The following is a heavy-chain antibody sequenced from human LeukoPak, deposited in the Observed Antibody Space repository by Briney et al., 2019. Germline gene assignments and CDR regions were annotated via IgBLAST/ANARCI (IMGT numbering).Heavy chain of an antibody. Sequence: ASVKVSCKASGYTFTGYYMHWVRQAPRQGLEWMGWINPNSGGTNYAQKFQGRVTMTRDTSISTAYMELSRLRSDDTAVYYCASSIYSGYGFDYWGQGTLVTVSS. V-gene: IGHV1-2*02. J-gene: IGHJ4*02. D-gene: IGHD5-12*01. CDR1: GYTFTGYY. CDR3: ASSIYSGYGFDY. CDR2: INPNSGGT.